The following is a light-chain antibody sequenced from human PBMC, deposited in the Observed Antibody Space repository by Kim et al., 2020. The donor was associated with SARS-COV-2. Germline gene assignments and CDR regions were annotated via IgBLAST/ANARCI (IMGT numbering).Light chain of an antibody. V-gene: IGKV3-20*01. CDR2: HAS. J-gene: IGKJ5*01. CDR1: QSIDSRY. CDR3: QQYGKTPPLT. Sequence: PWESAPLTCRASQSIDSRYFARYQQKPGQAPRLLLHHASSRATGIPDRFSGSGSETEFTLTISRLEPEDFAIYYCQQYGKTPPLTFGAGTRLEIK.